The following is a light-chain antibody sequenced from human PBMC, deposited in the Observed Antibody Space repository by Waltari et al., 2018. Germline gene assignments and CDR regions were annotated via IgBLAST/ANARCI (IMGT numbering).Light chain of an antibody. Sequence: DIVLTQSPDSLAVSLGERATINCKSSQSFLYSSVNKNCLAWYQQKAGQPPKLCIYWASTREPGVPGQVSGSGSGTDFTLTISSLQAEDVAVYYCQQYCSSPLTFGGGTKVEIK. CDR1: QSFLYSSVNKNC. V-gene: IGKV4-1*01. J-gene: IGKJ4*01. CDR2: WAS. CDR3: QQYCSSPLT.